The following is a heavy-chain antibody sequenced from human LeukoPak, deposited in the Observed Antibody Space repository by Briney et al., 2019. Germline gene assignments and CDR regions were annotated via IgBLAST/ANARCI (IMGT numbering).Heavy chain of an antibody. CDR3: ARGRVSSSTWHSTYYYFYMDV. V-gene: IGHV4-59*01. D-gene: IGHD2/OR15-2a*01. Sequence: SETLSLTCTVSGGSFNTNYWNWIRQPPGKGMEWDGYIYYSGRNNYNTSLNSRVTISRDTSKNHFSLQLSSVTAADTAVYFCARGRVSSSTWHSTYYYFYMDVWGKGTTVTVSS. CDR1: GGSFNTNY. J-gene: IGHJ6*03. CDR2: IYYSGRN.